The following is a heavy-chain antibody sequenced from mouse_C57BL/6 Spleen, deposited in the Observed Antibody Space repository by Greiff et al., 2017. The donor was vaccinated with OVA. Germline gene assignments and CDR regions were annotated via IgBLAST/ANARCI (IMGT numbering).Heavy chain of an antibody. D-gene: IGHD2-10*02. CDR2: IDPSDSYT. J-gene: IGHJ1*03. CDR1: GYTFTSYW. V-gene: IGHV1-50*01. CDR3: ARSRYGNYPRYFDV. Sequence: QVQLQQPGAELVKPGASVKLSCKASGYTFTSYWMQWVKQRPGQGLEWIGEIDPSDSYTNYNQKFKGKATLTVDTSSSTDYMQLSSLTSEDSAVYYCARSRYGNYPRYFDVWGTGTTVTVSS.